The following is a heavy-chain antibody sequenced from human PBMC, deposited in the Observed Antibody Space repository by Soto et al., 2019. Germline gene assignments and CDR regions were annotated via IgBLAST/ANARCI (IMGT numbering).Heavy chain of an antibody. J-gene: IGHJ5*02. Sequence: PSETLSLTCTVSGGSISSYYWSWIRQPPGKGLEWIGYIYYSGSTNYNPSLKSRVTISVDTSKNQFSLKLSSVTAAGTAVYYCARCPIDHNWFDPWGQGTLVTVSS. D-gene: IGHD3-9*01. CDR3: ARCPIDHNWFDP. CDR1: GGSISSYY. CDR2: IYYSGST. V-gene: IGHV4-59*01.